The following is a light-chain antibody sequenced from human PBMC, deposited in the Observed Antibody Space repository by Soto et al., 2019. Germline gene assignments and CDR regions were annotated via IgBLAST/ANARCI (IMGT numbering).Light chain of an antibody. Sequence: QSALTQPASVSGSPGQSITISWTGSSSDVGGYNYVSWYQHHPGQAPKLMISDLNNRPSGVSNRFSGSKSGNTASLTISGLRAEDEADYYCSSYASSSALVVFGGGTKLNVL. J-gene: IGLJ2*01. CDR2: DLN. V-gene: IGLV2-14*01. CDR3: SSYASSSALVV. CDR1: SSDVGGYNY.